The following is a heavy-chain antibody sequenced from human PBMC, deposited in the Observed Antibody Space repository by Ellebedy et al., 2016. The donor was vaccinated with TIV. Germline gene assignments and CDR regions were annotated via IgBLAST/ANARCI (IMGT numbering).Heavy chain of an antibody. CDR3: ARDKREGGFGV. CDR1: GFTFNNYW. J-gene: IGHJ4*02. D-gene: IGHD3-3*01. V-gene: IGHV3-11*06. CDR2: IGSSSTHT. Sequence: PGGSLRLSCAASGFTFNNYWMTWVRQAPGKGLEWVSYIGSSSTHTNYADSVKGRFTISGDNAKNSLYLQMNSLTAEDTAFYYCARDKREGGFGVWGQGTLVTVSS.